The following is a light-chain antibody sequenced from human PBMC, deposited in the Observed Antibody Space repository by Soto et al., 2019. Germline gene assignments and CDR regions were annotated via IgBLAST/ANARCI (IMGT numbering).Light chain of an antibody. V-gene: IGKV3-15*01. CDR1: QSVSNN. CDR2: GAS. J-gene: IGKJ5*01. CDR3: QQYNNWPPIT. Sequence: DIVMTQSPGTLSLSPGDRATLSCRASQSVSNNYLAWYQQKPGQAPRLVIYGASTRATGIPARFSGNGSGTEFTLTISSLQSEDFAVYYCQQYNNWPPITFGQGTRLEIK.